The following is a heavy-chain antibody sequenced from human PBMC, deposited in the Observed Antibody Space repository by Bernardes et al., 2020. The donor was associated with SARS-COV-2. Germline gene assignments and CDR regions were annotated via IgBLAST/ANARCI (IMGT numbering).Heavy chain of an antibody. CDR1: GYTFTGYY. Sequence: SVKVSCKASGYTFTGYYMHWVRQAPGQGLEWMGWINPNSGGTNYAQKFQGRVTMTRDTSISTAYMELSRLRSDDTAVYYCARDPSLAAAGTHFDYWGQGTLVTVSS. V-gene: IGHV1-2*02. CDR3: ARDPSLAAAGTHFDY. CDR2: INPNSGGT. D-gene: IGHD6-13*01. J-gene: IGHJ4*02.